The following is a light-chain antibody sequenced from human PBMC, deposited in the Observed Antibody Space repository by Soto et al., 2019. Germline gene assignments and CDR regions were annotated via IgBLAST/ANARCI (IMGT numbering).Light chain of an antibody. Sequence: EIVMTQSPATLSLSPGXRATLSCRASQSISSNLAWYQQKPGQAPRLLIYGASTRATGIPARFSGSGSGTEFTLTISSLRSEDFAVYYCQQYNKWPRTFGQGTKVDIK. CDR3: QQYNKWPRT. J-gene: IGKJ1*01. CDR1: QSISSN. V-gene: IGKV3-15*01. CDR2: GAS.